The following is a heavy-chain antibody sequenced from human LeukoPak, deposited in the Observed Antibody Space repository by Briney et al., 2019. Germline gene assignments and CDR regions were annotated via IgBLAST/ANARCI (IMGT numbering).Heavy chain of an antibody. CDR1: GGSISSYY. V-gene: IGHV4-4*07. Sequence: SETLSLTCTVSGGSISSYYWSWIRQPAGKGLEWIGRFYTSGSTNYNPSLKSRVTMSVDTSKSQFSLKLSSVTAADTAVYYCAREGHYYYYTDVWGKGTTVTVSS. CDR2: FYTSGST. J-gene: IGHJ6*03. CDR3: AREGHYYYYTDV.